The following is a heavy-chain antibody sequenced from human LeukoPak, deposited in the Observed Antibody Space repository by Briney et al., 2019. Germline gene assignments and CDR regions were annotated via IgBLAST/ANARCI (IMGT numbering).Heavy chain of an antibody. D-gene: IGHD1-26*01. CDR1: GVSISSTNSY. J-gene: IGHJ4*02. CDR3: ARKREGPTTGIDY. CDR2: IYSSGST. Sequence: PSETLSLTCTVSGVSISSTNSYWGWIRQSPRTGLEWIGNIYSSGSTYYNPFLKSRVTISIDTSENQFSLKLTSVTAADTAVYYCARKREGPTTGIDYWGQGTLVTVSS. V-gene: IGHV4-39*07.